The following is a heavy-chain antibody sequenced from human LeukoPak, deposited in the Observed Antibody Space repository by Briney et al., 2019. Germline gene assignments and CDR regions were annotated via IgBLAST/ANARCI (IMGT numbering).Heavy chain of an antibody. CDR3: AREGEYYGSGSYTHYYYYMDV. CDR2: INPNSGGT. D-gene: IGHD3-10*01. CDR1: GFPFTSYA. V-gene: IGHV1-2*02. J-gene: IGHJ6*03. Sequence: ASVKVSCKASGFPFTSYAIHWVRQAPGQGLEWMGWINPNSGGTNYAQKFQGRVTMTRDTSISTACMELSRLRSDDTAVYYCAREGEYYGSGSYTHYYYYMDVWGKGTTVTVSS.